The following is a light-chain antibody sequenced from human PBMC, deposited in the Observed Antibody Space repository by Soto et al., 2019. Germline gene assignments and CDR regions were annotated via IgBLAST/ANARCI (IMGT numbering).Light chain of an antibody. Sequence: SYELTQPPSVSVAPGQTARITCGGNNIGSKSVHWYQQKPGQAPVLVVDDDSDRPSGIRERFSGSSAGNAATLTISRVEGGNEADYFCHVWDSSSEQGFGNGTKVTVL. J-gene: IGLJ1*01. CDR2: DDS. CDR3: HVWDSSSEQG. V-gene: IGLV3-21*02. CDR1: NIGSKS.